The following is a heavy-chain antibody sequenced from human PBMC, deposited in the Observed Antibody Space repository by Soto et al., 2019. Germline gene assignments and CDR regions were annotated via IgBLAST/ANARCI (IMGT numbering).Heavy chain of an antibody. CDR2: IIPIFGTA. CDR3: ARENQDYYDSSGYYYDWFDP. V-gene: IGHV1-69*13. Sequence: SVKVSCKASGGTFSSYAISWVRQAPGQGLEWMGGIIPIFGTANYAQKFQGRVTITADESTSTAYMELSSLRSEDTAVYYCARENQDYYDSSGYYYDWFDPWGQGTLVTVSS. J-gene: IGHJ5*02. D-gene: IGHD3-22*01. CDR1: GGTFSSYA.